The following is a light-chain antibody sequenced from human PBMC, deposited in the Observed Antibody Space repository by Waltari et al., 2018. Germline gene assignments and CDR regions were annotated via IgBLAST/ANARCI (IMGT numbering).Light chain of an antibody. CDR3: QHRGT. CDR1: QRISSY. J-gene: IGKJ1*01. V-gene: IGKV1-39*01. CDR2: DTF. Sequence: DSQMTQSPSSLPASVGDRVTITCRTSQRISSYLNWYQQKPGKAPKLLIYDTFSLQSGVPSRFSGSGSGTEFTLTISTLQPEDFATYYCQHRGTFGQGTKVEIE.